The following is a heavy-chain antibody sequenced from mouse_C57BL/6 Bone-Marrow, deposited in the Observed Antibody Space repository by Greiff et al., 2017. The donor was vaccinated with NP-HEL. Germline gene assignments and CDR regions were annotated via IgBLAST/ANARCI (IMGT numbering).Heavy chain of an antibody. D-gene: IGHD1-1*01. CDR3: ARCRYYVLYAMDY. V-gene: IGHV2-2*01. Sequence: QVQLQQSGPGLVQPSQSLSITCTVSGFSLTSYGVHWVRQSPGKGLEWLGVIWSGGSTDYNAAFISRLSISKDNSKSQVFFKMNSLQADDTAIYYCARCRYYVLYAMDYWGQGTSVTGSS. J-gene: IGHJ4*01. CDR1: GFSLTSYG. CDR2: IWSGGST.